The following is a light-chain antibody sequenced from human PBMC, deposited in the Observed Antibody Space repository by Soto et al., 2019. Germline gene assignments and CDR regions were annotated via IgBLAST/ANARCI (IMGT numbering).Light chain of an antibody. CDR2: DAS. J-gene: IGKJ1*01. CDR1: LSVRSTY. V-gene: IGKV3-20*01. CDR3: HQYGTSPAT. Sequence: EIVLTQSPGTLSLSPGERATLSCRASLSVRSTYVAWYQQKPGQAPRLLIFDASSRATGIPDRFSGSGSGTDFTLTISRLEPEDFAVYYCHQYGTSPATFGQGTKVEIK.